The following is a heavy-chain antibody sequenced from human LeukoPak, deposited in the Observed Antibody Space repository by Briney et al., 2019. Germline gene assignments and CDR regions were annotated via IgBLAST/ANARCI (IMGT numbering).Heavy chain of an antibody. Sequence: SETLSLTCTVSGGSISGSSYYWGWIRQPPGKGLEWIGYIYYSGSSNYNPSLKSRVTISVDTSKNQFSLKLSSVTAADTAVYYCARDRPYYYVMDVWGQGTTVTVSS. V-gene: IGHV4-61*01. J-gene: IGHJ6*02. CDR3: ARDRPYYYVMDV. CDR2: IYYSGSS. CDR1: GGSISGSSYY.